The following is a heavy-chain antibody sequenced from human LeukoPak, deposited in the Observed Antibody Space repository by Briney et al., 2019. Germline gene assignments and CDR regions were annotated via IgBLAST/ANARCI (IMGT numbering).Heavy chain of an antibody. CDR3: ARVRVSAGYSSGWYGPTQTYYFDY. CDR2: IWSTGTTG. D-gene: IGHD6-19*01. J-gene: IGHJ4*02. Sequence: GRSLRLSCVASGYTFSDHGMHWVRQAPGKGLEWVTMIWSTGTTGFYADSVKGRFTISRDNSKNTLYLQMDNLRVEDTGVYYCARVRVSAGYSSGWYGPTQTYYFDYWGQGTLVTVSS. CDR1: GYTFSDHG. V-gene: IGHV3-33*01.